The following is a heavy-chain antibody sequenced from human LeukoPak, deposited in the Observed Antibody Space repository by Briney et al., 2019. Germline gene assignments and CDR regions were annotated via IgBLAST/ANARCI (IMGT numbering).Heavy chain of an antibody. J-gene: IGHJ4*02. CDR1: GGSISSYY. CDR2: IYYSGST. Sequence: QVQLQESGPGLVKPSQTLSLTCTVSGGSISSYYWSWIRQPPGKGREGVGYIYYSGSTNYNPSLKSRVTISVDTSKNQFSLKLSSVTAADTAVYYCARGGVPAAIKGFDYWGQGTLVTVSS. D-gene: IGHD2-2*02. V-gene: IGHV4-59*01. CDR3: ARGGVPAAIKGFDY.